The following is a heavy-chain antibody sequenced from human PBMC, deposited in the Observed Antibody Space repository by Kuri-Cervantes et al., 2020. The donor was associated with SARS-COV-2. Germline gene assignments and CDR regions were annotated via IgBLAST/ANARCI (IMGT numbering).Heavy chain of an antibody. Sequence: GSLRLSCAASGFTFSNAWMNWVRQAPGKGLEWIGEINHSGSTNYNPSLKSRVTISVDTSKNQFSLKLSSVTAADTAVYYCARVSRGYDFWSGYHHWYFDLWGRGTLVTVSS. D-gene: IGHD3-3*01. CDR2: INHSGST. CDR1: GFTFSNAW. V-gene: IGHV4-34*01. J-gene: IGHJ2*01. CDR3: ARVSRGYDFWSGYHHWYFDL.